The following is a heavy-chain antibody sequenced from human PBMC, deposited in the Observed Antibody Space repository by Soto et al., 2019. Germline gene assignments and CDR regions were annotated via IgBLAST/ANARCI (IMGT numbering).Heavy chain of an antibody. CDR3: ARGVYDFWSGHPKGLDY. CDR2: IRNKANNYAT. J-gene: IGHJ4*02. Sequence: EVQLVESGGGLVQPGGSLKLSCAASGFTFSGSAMHWVRQASGKGLEGVGRIRNKANNYATAYAVSVKGRFTISRDDSRNTAYLQMNSLKTEDTAVYYCARGVYDFWSGHPKGLDYWGQGTVVTVSS. V-gene: IGHV3-73*02. CDR1: GFTFSGSA. D-gene: IGHD3-3*01.